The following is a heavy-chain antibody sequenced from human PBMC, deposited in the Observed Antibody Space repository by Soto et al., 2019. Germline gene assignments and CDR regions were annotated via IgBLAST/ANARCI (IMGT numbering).Heavy chain of an antibody. CDR3: ARAVAVAADFDY. CDR1: GYTFTGYA. J-gene: IGHJ4*02. Sequence: QVQLVQSGAEEKKPGASVKVSCKASGYTFTGYAMHWVRQAPGQRIEWMGWINAGNGNTKYSQKFQGRVTITRDTSASTAYMELISLRSEDTAVYYCARAVAVAADFDYWGQGTLVTVSS. V-gene: IGHV1-3*05. CDR2: INAGNGNT. D-gene: IGHD6-19*01.